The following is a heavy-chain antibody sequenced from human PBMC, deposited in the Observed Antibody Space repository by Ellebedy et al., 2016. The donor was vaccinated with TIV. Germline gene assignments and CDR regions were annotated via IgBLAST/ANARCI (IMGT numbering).Heavy chain of an antibody. CDR2: ISLSSSTI. J-gene: IGHJ4*02. V-gene: IGHV3-48*02. CDR1: GFTFSSYS. CDR3: ARSRYCSSASRGFLDY. Sequence: GESLKISCAASGFTFSSYSMNWVRQAPGKGLEWVSHISLSSSTIYYADSVKGRFTISRDNAKNSLSLQMNGLRDEDTAVYYCARSRYCSSASRGFLDYWGQGALVTVSS. D-gene: IGHD2-2*01.